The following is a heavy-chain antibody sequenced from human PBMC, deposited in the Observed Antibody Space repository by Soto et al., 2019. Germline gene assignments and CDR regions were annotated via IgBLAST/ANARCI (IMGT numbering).Heavy chain of an antibody. D-gene: IGHD3-3*01. V-gene: IGHV3-23*01. J-gene: IGHJ4*02. CDR2: ISGSGGST. CDR3: AKDKEIERITIFGVVIVPDY. CDR1: GFTFSSYA. Sequence: EVQLLESGGGLVQPGGSLRLSCAASGFTFSSYAMSWVHQAPGKGLEWVSAISGSGGSTYYADSVKGRFTISRDNSKNTLYLQMNSLRAEDTAVYYCAKDKEIERITIFGVVIVPDYWGQGTLVTVSS.